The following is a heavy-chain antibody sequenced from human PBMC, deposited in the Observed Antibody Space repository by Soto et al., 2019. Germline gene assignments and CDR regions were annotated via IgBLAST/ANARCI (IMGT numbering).Heavy chain of an antibody. Sequence: QVQLVESGGGVVQPGRSLRLPCAASGFTFSRYGMHWVRQAPGKGLEWVAVISYDGSNKYYADSVKGRFTISRDNSKNTLYLQMNSLRAEDTAVYYCAKTYCGGDCLGWFDHWCQGTLVTVSS. CDR3: AKTYCGGDCLGWFDH. J-gene: IGHJ5*02. CDR2: ISYDGSNK. D-gene: IGHD2-21*02. CDR1: GFTFSRYG. V-gene: IGHV3-30*18.